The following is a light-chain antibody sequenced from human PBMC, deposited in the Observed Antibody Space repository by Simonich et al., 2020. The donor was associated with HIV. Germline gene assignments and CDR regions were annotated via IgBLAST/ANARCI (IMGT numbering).Light chain of an antibody. CDR1: SGHSSDA. V-gene: IGLV4-69*01. J-gene: IGLJ1*01. CDR3: QTWGTGFHV. Sequence: LVLTQSPAASASLGASVKLTCTLSSGHSSDAIAWHQQQPEKGPRFLMKLNSDGSHSKGDEIPDRFLGSSSGAERYLTISSLQSEDEADYYCQTWGTGFHVFGTGTKLTVL. CDR2: LNSDGSH.